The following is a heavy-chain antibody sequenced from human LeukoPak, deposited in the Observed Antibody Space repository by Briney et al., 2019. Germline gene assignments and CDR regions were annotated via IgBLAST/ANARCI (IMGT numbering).Heavy chain of an antibody. J-gene: IGHJ4*02. V-gene: IGHV4-34*01. CDR2: INHRGST. D-gene: IGHD3-9*01. Sequence: SETLTLTCAVYGGSFRGYYWSWIRQPPGKGLEWIGEINHRGSTKYNPSLKSRVTISVDTSKNQFSLNLRSATAADTAVYYCARGDILTGYSYWGQGTLVTVSS. CDR1: GGSFRGYY. CDR3: ARGDILTGYSY.